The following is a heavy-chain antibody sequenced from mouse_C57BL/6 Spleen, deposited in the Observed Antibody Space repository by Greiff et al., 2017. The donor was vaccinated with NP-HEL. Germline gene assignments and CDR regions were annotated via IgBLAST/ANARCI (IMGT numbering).Heavy chain of an antibody. Sequence: LQQSGPELVRPGASVKISCKASGYTFTSYNMHWVKQTPRQGLDWIGAIYPGNGDTTYNQKFKGKATLTVDTSSSTAYMQLSSLTSEDSAVYYCAGGGYDGFADWGKGTLVTVSA. V-gene: IGHV1-12*01. CDR2: IYPGNGDT. D-gene: IGHD2-14*01. CDR3: AGGGYDGFAD. J-gene: IGHJ3*01. CDR1: GYTFTSYN.